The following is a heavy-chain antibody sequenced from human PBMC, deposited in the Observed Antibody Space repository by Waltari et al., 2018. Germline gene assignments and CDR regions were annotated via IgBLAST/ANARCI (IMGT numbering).Heavy chain of an antibody. CDR1: GGSISNSSYY. J-gene: IGHJ4*02. Sequence: QLQLQESGPGLVKPSETLSLTCPVSGGSISNSSYYWGWIRQPPGKGLEWIGRIYYSGSTYYSPSLKSRVTISVDTSKNQFSLKLSSVTAADTAVYYCARHTGYSSPLGYWGQGTLVSVSS. CDR2: IYYSGST. V-gene: IGHV4-39*01. D-gene: IGHD6-19*01. CDR3: ARHTGYSSPLGY.